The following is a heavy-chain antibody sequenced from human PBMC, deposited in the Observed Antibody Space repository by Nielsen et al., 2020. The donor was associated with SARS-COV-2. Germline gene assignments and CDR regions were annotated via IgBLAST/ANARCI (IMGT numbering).Heavy chain of an antibody. J-gene: IGHJ3*02. V-gene: IGHV3-73*01. CDR2: IRSKANNYAT. CDR3: TRVNPTSGSWFDALDI. Sequence: GGPLRLSCAASGFSFSDSGMHWVRQASGKGLEWVGRIRSKANNYATGYAASMKGYFTISRDDSKNTAYLQMNNLRTEDTAVYYCTRVNPTSGSWFDALDIWGQGTMVTVSS. CDR1: GFSFSDSG. D-gene: IGHD6-13*01.